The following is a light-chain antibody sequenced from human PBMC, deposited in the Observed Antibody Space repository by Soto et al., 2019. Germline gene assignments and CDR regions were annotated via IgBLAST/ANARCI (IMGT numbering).Light chain of an antibody. J-gene: IGKJ4*01. CDR1: QSVRSNS. CDR2: GAS. Sequence: EIVLTQSPRTLSLSPGESATLSCTASQSVRSNSLAWYQQKPGQAPRLLMFGASGRATGTPPRFSGRGSGKDFTLNISRLEPEDFAVYYCQQYGTSPLTFGGGTKVDI. V-gene: IGKV3-20*01. CDR3: QQYGTSPLT.